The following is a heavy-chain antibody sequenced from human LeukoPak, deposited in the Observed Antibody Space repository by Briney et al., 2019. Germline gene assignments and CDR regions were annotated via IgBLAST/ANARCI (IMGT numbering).Heavy chain of an antibody. Sequence: GGSLRLSCVASGFTFNTYAMSWVRQAPGKGLEWVSAISGNGRDTYYADSVKGRFTISRDNSKNIVFLQMNDLRTEDTAFYYCTRDSANYHFAYWGQGALVTVSS. J-gene: IGHJ4*02. V-gene: IGHV3-23*01. CDR3: TRDSANYHFAY. CDR1: GFTFNTYA. D-gene: IGHD4/OR15-4a*01. CDR2: ISGNGRDT.